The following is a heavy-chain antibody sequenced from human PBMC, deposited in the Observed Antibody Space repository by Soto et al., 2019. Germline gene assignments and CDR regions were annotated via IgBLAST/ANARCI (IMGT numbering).Heavy chain of an antibody. CDR2: IIPILGIA. J-gene: IGHJ6*04. V-gene: IGHV1-69*02. D-gene: IGHD3-10*01. CDR3: ASPMVRGGIYGMDV. CDR1: GGTFSSYT. Sequence: QVQLVQSGAEVKKPGSSVKVSCKASGGTFSSYTISWVRQAPGQGLEWMGRIIPILGIANYAQKFQGRVMITADKSTSTAYMELRSLRSEDTAVYYCASPMVRGGIYGMDVWGKGSTVTVSS.